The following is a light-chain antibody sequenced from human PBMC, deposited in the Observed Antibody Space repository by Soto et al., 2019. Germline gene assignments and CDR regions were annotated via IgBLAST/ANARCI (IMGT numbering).Light chain of an antibody. CDR1: RSNIGTYA. CDR3: AAWDDSLRAVV. V-gene: IGLV1-44*01. CDR2: RNH. Sequence: QPVLTQSPSASATPGQRVIISCSGSRSNIGTYAVNWYQQLPGTAPTLLIFRNHQRPSGVPDRFSGSKSGTSASLAISGPQSEDEADYYCAAWDDSLRAVVFGGGTKLTVL. J-gene: IGLJ2*01.